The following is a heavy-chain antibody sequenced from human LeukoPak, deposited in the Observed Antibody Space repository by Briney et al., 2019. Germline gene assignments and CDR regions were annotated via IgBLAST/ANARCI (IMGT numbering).Heavy chain of an antibody. D-gene: IGHD2-2*01. Sequence: GASVKVSCKASGYTFTSYGISWVRQAPGQGLEWMGWISAYNGNTNYAQKLQGRVTMTTDTSTSTAYMELSRLRSDDTAVYYCARSRRYCSSTSCYDYYYYGMDVWGQGTTVTVSS. V-gene: IGHV1-18*01. CDR3: ARSRRYCSSTSCYDYYYYGMDV. J-gene: IGHJ6*02. CDR2: ISAYNGNT. CDR1: GYTFTSYG.